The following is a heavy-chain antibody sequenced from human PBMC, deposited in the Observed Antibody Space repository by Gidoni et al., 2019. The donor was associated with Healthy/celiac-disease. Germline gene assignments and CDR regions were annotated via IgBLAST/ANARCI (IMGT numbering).Heavy chain of an antibody. CDR2: ISSSSSYI. CDR3: ARVLEYSTSDAFDI. V-gene: IGHV3-21*01. J-gene: IGHJ3*02. Sequence: EVQLVESGGGLVKPGGSLRLSCAASGFTFSSYSMNWVRQAPGKGLEWVSSISSSSSYIYYADSVKGRFTISRDNAKNSLYLQMNSLRAEDTAVYYCARVLEYSTSDAFDIWGQGTMVTVSS. CDR1: GFTFSSYS. D-gene: IGHD6-6*01.